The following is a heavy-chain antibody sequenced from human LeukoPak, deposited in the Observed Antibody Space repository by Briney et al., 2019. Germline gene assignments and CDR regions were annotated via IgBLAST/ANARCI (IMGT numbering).Heavy chain of an antibody. J-gene: IGHJ4*02. CDR3: ARVGSTPAKFDH. D-gene: IGHD2-2*01. V-gene: IGHV4-34*01. CDR2: INFSGYT. CDR1: GVSFCRYS. Sequence: PSETLSLTCAVSGVSFCRYSWTWIRQSPGKGLEGIGEINFSGYTKYNPSLKSRVTMSVDTSKNQFSLKLASVTAADTAIYFCARVGSTPAKFDHWGQGTLVTVSS.